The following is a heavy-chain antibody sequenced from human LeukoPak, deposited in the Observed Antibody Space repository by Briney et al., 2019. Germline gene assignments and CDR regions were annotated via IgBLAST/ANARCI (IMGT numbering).Heavy chain of an antibody. J-gene: IGHJ1*01. Sequence: GESLKISCKASGYSFITYWIGWVRQMPGKGLEWTGIIYPADSQTRYSPSFQGQVTISADKSISTAYLQWSSLKASDTAIYYCARPECSSTRCYLYFQHWGQGTLVTVSS. CDR3: ARPECSSTRCYLYFQH. V-gene: IGHV5-51*01. CDR1: GYSFITYW. CDR2: IYPADSQT. D-gene: IGHD2-2*01.